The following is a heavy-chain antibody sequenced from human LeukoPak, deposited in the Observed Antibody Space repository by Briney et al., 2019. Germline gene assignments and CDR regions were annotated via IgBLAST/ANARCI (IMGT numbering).Heavy chain of an antibody. D-gene: IGHD1-26*01. CDR1: GYTLTELS. CDR2: INPNSGGT. V-gene: IGHV1-2*06. CDR3: ARVRIVGATTLDY. Sequence: ASVKVSCKVSGYTLTELSMHWVRQAPGQGLEWMGRINPNSGGTNYAQKFQGRVTMTRDTSISTAYMELSRLRSDDTAVYYCARVRIVGATTLDYWGQGTLVTVSS. J-gene: IGHJ4*02.